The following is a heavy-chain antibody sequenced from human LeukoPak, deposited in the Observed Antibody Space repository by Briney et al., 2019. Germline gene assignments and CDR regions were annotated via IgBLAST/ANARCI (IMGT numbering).Heavy chain of an antibody. CDR3: ARDSPYYSDSSGYLSAFDI. CDR1: GGSISSYY. CDR2: IYYSGST. D-gene: IGHD3-22*01. Sequence: SQTLSLTCTVSGGSISSYYWSWIRQPPGKGLEWIGYIYYSGSTNYNPSLESRVTISVDTSKNQFSLKLSSVTAADTAVYYCARDSPYYSDSSGYLSAFDIWGQGTMVTVSS. J-gene: IGHJ3*02. V-gene: IGHV4-59*01.